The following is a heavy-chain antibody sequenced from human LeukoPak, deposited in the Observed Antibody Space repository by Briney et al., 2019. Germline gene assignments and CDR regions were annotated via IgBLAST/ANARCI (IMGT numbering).Heavy chain of an antibody. CDR3: ARDGVLLWFGESLYYYYYMDV. Sequence: ASVKVSCKATGYTFTSYGISWVRQDPGQGLEWMGWISAYNGNTNYAQKLQGRVTMTTDTSTSTAYMELRSLRSDDTAVYYCARDGVLLWFGESLYYYYYMDVWGKGTTVTISS. V-gene: IGHV1-18*01. J-gene: IGHJ6*03. CDR1: GYTFTSYG. CDR2: ISAYNGNT. D-gene: IGHD3-10*01.